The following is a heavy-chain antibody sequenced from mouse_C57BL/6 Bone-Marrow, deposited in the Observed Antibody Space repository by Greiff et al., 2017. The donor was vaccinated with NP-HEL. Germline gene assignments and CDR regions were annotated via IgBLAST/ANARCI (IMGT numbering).Heavy chain of an antibody. D-gene: IGHD4-1*01. CDR2: IHPNSGST. V-gene: IGHV1-64*01. J-gene: IGHJ4*01. CDR3: AILGRRDYAMDY. Sequence: QVQLQQPGAELVKPGASVKLSCKASGYTFTSYWMHWVKQRPGQGLEWIGMIHPNSGSTNYNEKFKSKATLTVDKSSSTAYMQLSSLTSEDSAVYYCAILGRRDYAMDYWGQGTSVTVSS. CDR1: GYTFTSYW.